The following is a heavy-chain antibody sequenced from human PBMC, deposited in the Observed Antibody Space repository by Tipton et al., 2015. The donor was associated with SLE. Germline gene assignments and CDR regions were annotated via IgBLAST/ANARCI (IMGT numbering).Heavy chain of an antibody. CDR3: ARGRLVVITEEAFDI. CDR1: GYSISSGYY. J-gene: IGHJ3*02. V-gene: IGHV4-38-2*02. D-gene: IGHD3-22*01. CDR2: IYHSGST. Sequence: TLSLTCTVSGYSISSGYYWGWIRQPPGKGLEWIGSIYHSGSTYYNPSLKSRVTISVDTSKNHFSLELSSVTAADTAVYYCARGRLVVITEEAFDIWGQGTMVTVSS.